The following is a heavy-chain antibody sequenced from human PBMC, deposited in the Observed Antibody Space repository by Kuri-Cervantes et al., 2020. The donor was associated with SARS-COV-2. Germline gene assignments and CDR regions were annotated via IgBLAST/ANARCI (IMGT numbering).Heavy chain of an antibody. CDR3: ARANYDFWSGYYPADY. J-gene: IGHJ4*02. D-gene: IGHD3-3*01. CDR1: GSTFSSYG. Sequence: GESLKISCAASGSTFSSYGMHWVRQAPGKGLEWVAFIRYDGSNKYYADSVKGRFTISRDNSKNMPYLQMNSLRAEDTAVYYCARANYDFWSGYYPADYWGQGTLVTVSS. V-gene: IGHV3-30*02. CDR2: IRYDGSNK.